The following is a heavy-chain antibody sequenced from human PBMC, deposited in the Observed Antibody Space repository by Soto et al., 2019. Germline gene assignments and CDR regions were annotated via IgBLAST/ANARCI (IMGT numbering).Heavy chain of an antibody. CDR3: ARARYYSDSTGYPLFDY. CDR1: GVSIGSGGYY. CDR2: IYNRGST. D-gene: IGHD3-22*01. Sequence: TLSLTCTVSGVSIGSGGYYWSWIRQHPGEGLEWIANIYNRGSTYYNPSLKSRVTISLDTSKKQFSLKLSSVTAADTAVYYCARARYYSDSTGYPLFDYWGQGTLVTVSS. V-gene: IGHV4-31*03. J-gene: IGHJ4*02.